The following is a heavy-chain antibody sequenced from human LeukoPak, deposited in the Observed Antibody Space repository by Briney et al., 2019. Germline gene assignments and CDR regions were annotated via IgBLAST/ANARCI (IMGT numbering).Heavy chain of an antibody. CDR2: INAGNGNT. D-gene: IGHD2-15*01. J-gene: IGHJ6*02. CDR1: GYTLTSYA. Sequence: ASVKVSCKASGYTLTSYAMHWVRQAPGQRLEWMGWINAGNGNTKYSQKFQGRVTITRDTSASTAYMELSSLRSEDTAVYYCARGALGSGANDYYYYGMDVWGQGTTVTVSS. V-gene: IGHV1-3*01. CDR3: ARGALGSGANDYYYYGMDV.